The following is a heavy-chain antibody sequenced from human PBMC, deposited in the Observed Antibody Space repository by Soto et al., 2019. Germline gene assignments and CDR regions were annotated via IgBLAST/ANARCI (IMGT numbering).Heavy chain of an antibody. V-gene: IGHV4-39*01. J-gene: IGHJ5*02. CDR1: GCSISSIIYY. Sequence: SETLSLTCTVSGCSISSIIYYWGCIRQPPGNGLEWIGSIYYSGSTYYNPSLKSRVTISVDTSKNQFSLKLSSVTAADTAVYYCARPNYYGSGSYTLDGGWLDQWGQGTLVTVSS. D-gene: IGHD3-10*01. CDR3: ARPNYYGSGSYTLDGGWLDQ. CDR2: IYYSGST.